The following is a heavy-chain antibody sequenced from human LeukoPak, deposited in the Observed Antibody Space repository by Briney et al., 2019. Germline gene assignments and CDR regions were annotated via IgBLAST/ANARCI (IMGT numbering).Heavy chain of an antibody. J-gene: IGHJ4*02. V-gene: IGHV3-7*03. CDR3: ARHYDILTGTFPYY. CDR2: IRQDGNEK. Sequence: GALRLSCAAFGFTLSNYWMSWVRQAPGKGLEWVANIRQDGNEKYYVGSVRGRFTISRDNAKNSLYLQMNSLRAEDTAVYYCARHYDILTGTFPYYWGQGTLVTVSS. CDR1: GFTLSNYW. D-gene: IGHD3-9*01.